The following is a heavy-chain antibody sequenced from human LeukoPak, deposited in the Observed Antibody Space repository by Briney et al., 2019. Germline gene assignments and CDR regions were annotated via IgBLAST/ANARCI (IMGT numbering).Heavy chain of an antibody. V-gene: IGHV4-39*01. CDR1: GGSISSSSYY. Sequence: PSETLSLTCTVSGGSISSSSYYWGWIRQPPGKGLEWIGSIYYSGSTYYNPSLKSRVTISVDTSKNQFSLKLSSVTAADTAAYYCARFYGDYVDYWGQGTLVTVSS. J-gene: IGHJ4*02. D-gene: IGHD4-17*01. CDR3: ARFYGDYVDY. CDR2: IYYSGST.